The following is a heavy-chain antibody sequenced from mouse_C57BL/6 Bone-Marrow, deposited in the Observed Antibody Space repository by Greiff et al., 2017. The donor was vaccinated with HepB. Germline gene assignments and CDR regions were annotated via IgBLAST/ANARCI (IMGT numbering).Heavy chain of an antibody. J-gene: IGHJ3*01. V-gene: IGHV1-42*01. CDR3: ARNAWFAY. Sequence: VQLQQSGPELVKPGASVKISCKASGYSFTGYYMNWMKQSPEKSLEWIGEINPSTGGTTYNQKFNAKATLTVDKSSSTAYMQLQSLTSEDSAVYYCARNAWFAYWGQGTLVTVSA. CDR2: INPSTGGT. CDR1: GYSFTGYY.